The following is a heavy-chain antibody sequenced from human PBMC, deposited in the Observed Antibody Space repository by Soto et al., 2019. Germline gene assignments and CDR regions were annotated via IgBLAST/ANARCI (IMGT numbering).Heavy chain of an antibody. D-gene: IGHD6-19*01. CDR2: ISGSADST. CDR1: GFTFRNYA. J-gene: IGHJ4*02. V-gene: IGHV3-23*01. CDR3: ARVYSSGWYLGYYFDY. Sequence: EVQLLESGGNSGQPGGSLRLSCAASGFTFRNYAMTWVRQAPGRGLEWVSLISGSADSTFYADSLKGRFTISRDNSKSTLYLQVNSLRAEDSAIYYCARVYSSGWYLGYYFDYWGQGTLVTVSS.